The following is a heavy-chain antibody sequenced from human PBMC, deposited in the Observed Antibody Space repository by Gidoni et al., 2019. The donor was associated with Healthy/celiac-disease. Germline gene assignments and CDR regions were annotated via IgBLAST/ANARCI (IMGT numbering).Heavy chain of an antibody. V-gene: IGHV3-9*01. Sequence: EVQLVESGGGLVQPGRSLRLSCAASGFTFDDYAMHWVRQAPGKGLEWVSGISWNSGSIGYADSVKGRFTISRDNAKNSLYLQMNSLRAEDTALYYCAKRRGKFDSSSWHGAFDIWGQGTMVTVSS. J-gene: IGHJ3*02. D-gene: IGHD6-13*01. CDR3: AKRRGKFDSSSWHGAFDI. CDR1: GFTFDDYA. CDR2: ISWNSGSI.